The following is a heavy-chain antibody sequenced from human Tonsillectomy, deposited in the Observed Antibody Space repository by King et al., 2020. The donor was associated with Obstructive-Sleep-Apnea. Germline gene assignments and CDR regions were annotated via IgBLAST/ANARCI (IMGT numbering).Heavy chain of an antibody. D-gene: IGHD5-24*01. CDR1: GFSLSTSGMC. V-gene: IGHV2-70*01. CDR2: IDWDDDK. Sequence: TLKESGPALVKPTQTLTLTCTFSGFSLSTSGMCVSWIRQPPGKALEWLALIDWDDDKYYSTSLKTRIPISKDTSKNQLGLTMTNMDPVDTAPYYCARMGRDGSEIDYWGQGTLVTVSS. CDR3: ARMGRDGSEIDY. J-gene: IGHJ4*02.